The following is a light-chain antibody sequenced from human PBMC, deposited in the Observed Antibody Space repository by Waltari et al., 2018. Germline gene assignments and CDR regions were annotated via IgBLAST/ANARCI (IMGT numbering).Light chain of an antibody. J-gene: IGLJ3*02. CDR2: TNN. Sequence: QTALTQPPSTSGNPAQRVTISCSGSSSNIGSNTVNCYQQLPGTAPKLLIYTNNQRPSGVPDRFSASKSGTSASLAISGLQSEDEAHYYCASWDDSLSVVLFGGGTKLTVL. V-gene: IGLV1-44*01. CDR3: ASWDDSLSVVL. CDR1: SSNIGSNT.